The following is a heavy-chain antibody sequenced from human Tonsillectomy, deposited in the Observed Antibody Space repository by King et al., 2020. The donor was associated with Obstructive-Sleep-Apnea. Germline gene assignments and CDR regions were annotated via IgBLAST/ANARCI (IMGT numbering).Heavy chain of an antibody. J-gene: IGHJ1*01. D-gene: IGHD6-19*01. CDR3: ARAAVAGSAEYFQH. V-gene: IGHV4-59*01. CDR1: GGSISSYY. Sequence: VQLQESGPGLVKPSATLSLTCTVSGGSISSYYWSWIRQPPGKGLEWIGYIYYSGSTNYNPSLQSRVTISVDTSKNQFSLKLSSVTAADTAVYYCARAAVAGSAEYFQHWGQGTLVTVSS. CDR2: IYYSGST.